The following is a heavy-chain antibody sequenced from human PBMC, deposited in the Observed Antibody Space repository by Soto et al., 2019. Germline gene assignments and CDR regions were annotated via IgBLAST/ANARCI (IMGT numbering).Heavy chain of an antibody. CDR3: AYRPYDYYPIDH. D-gene: IGHD5-12*01. CDR1: GFSLNTSGVG. Sequence: QITLKESGPTLVKPTQTLTLTCTFSGFSLNTSGVGVGWIRQPPGKALEWLALIYWDDDKRYSPSRNSRLTIPKHTTKNQAVITMTTMDPVDTGTYYCAYRPYDYYPIDHWGQGTLVTVSS. CDR2: IYWDDDK. J-gene: IGHJ4*02. V-gene: IGHV2-5*02.